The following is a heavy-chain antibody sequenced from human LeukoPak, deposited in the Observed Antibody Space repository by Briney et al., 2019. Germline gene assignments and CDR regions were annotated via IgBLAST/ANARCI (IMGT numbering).Heavy chain of an antibody. D-gene: IGHD3-10*01. CDR2: IIHDGSNK. J-gene: IGHJ4*02. V-gene: IGHV3-30*18. CDR1: GFTFSNYG. CDR3: AKGWGYHFASGSSYFDY. Sequence: GGSLRLSCVASGFTFSNYGMHWVRQAPGKGLEWVAVIIHDGSNKYYADSVGGRFTISRDNSKNTVYLQMNRLRAEDTAVYYCAKGWGYHFASGSSYFDYWGRGILVTVSS.